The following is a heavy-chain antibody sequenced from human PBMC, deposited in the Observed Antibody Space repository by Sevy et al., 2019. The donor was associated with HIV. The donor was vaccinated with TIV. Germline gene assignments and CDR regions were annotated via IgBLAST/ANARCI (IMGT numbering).Heavy chain of an antibody. CDR1: GFTFSSYS. J-gene: IGHJ6*02. D-gene: IGHD2-15*01. CDR3: ARVNWGRYCSGGSCYSGLYYYYGMDV. V-gene: IGHV3-21*01. Sequence: GGSLRLSCAASGFTFSSYSMNWVRQAPGKGLEWVSSISSSSSYIYYADSVKGRFTISRDNAKNSLYLQMNSLRAEDKAVYYCARVNWGRYCSGGSCYSGLYYYYGMDVWGQGTTVTVSS. CDR2: ISSSSSYI.